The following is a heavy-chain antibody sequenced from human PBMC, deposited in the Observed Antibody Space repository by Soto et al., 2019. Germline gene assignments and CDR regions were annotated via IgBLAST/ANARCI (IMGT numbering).Heavy chain of an antibody. J-gene: IGHJ4*02. CDR1: GGSISSSNW. D-gene: IGHD3-10*01. CDR2: IYHSGST. CDR3: ARKYYYGSGSFAEYYFDY. V-gene: IGHV4-4*02. Sequence: PSETLSLTCAVSGGSISSSNWWSWVRQPPGKGLEWIGGIYHSGSTNYNPSLKSRVTISVDKPKNQFSLKLSSVTAADTAVYYCARKYYYGSGSFAEYYFDYWGQGXLVTVYS.